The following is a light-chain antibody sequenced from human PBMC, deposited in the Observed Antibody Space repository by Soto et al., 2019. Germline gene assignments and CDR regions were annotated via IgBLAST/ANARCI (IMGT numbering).Light chain of an antibody. J-gene: IGKJ4*01. Sequence: EIVMRQSPATLSVSPGERATLSCRASQSVSSNLAWYQQKPGQAPRLLIYGASTRATGIPDRFSGSGSGTEFTLTISSLQSEDFAVYYCQQYNNWPPLTVGGGTKVEIK. CDR2: GAS. CDR3: QQYNNWPPLT. V-gene: IGKV3-15*01. CDR1: QSVSSN.